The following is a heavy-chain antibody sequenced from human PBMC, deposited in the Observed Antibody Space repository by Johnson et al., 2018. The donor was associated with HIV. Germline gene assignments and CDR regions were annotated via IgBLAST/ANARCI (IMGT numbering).Heavy chain of an antibody. D-gene: IGHD3-10*01. Sequence: MLLVESGGGLVQPGGSLRLSCAASGFTFSSYVMHWVRQAPGKGLEYVSAISSNGGTTYYTNSVKGRFTISRDNSKNTLYLEMGSLRAEDMAVYYCAKIHRGGELLWFGELLLGAFDIWGQGTMVTVSS. V-gene: IGHV3-64*01. CDR3: AKIHRGGELLWFGELLLGAFDI. CDR1: GFTFSSYV. J-gene: IGHJ3*02. CDR2: ISSNGGTT.